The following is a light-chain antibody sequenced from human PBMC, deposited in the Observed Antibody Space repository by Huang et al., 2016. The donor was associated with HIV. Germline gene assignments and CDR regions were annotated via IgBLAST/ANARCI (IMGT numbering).Light chain of an antibody. V-gene: IGKV3-20*01. CDR3: QQYGSSPPVT. Sequence: EIVLTQSPGTLSLSPGERATLSCRASQSVSTRYLAWYQQKLGQPPRLLIYGSSSRATGIPHRFSGSGSGTDFTFIISRLEPEDFAVYYCQQYGSSPPVTFGQGTRLEIK. CDR2: GSS. CDR1: QSVSTRY. J-gene: IGKJ5*01.